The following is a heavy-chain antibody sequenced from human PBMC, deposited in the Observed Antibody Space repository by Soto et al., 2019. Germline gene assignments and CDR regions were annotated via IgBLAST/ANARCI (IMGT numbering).Heavy chain of an antibody. CDR1: GGSVSSNSAA. CDR2: TYYRSKWYN. V-gene: IGHV6-1*01. D-gene: IGHD6-13*01. CDR3: AKNLAAAGTFGWFDP. Sequence: PSQTLSLTCAISGGSVSSNSAAWNWIRQSPSRGLEWLGRTYYRSKWYNDYAVSVKSRITINPDTSKNQFSLQLNSVTPEDTAVYYCAKNLAAAGTFGWFDPWGQGTLVTVSS. J-gene: IGHJ5*02.